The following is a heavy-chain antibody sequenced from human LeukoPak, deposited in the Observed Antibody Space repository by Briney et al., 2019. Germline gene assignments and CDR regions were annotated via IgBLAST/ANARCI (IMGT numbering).Heavy chain of an antibody. V-gene: IGHV3-7*04. Sequence: GGSLRPSCAASGFTFSSYWMSWVRQAPGKGLEWVANIKEDGSEKYYVDPVKGRFTISRDNAKNSLYLQMNSLRAEDTAVYYCARGRVSATPSVFDIWGQGTMVSVSS. CDR1: GFTFSSYW. J-gene: IGHJ3*02. CDR3: ARGRVSATPSVFDI. CDR2: IKEDGSEK. D-gene: IGHD2-15*01.